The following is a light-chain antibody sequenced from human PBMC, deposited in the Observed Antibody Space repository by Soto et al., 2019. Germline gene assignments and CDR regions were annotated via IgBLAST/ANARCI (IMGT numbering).Light chain of an antibody. CDR2: KAS. CDR3: QDNNHDTWT. Sequence: DIQMTQSPPTLSVSIGDRVTITCRASQSIRTWLAWYQQKPGKAPQVLLYKASKLQSGVPSRFSGNGSGTELTIAVSSVQRDDFATYYCQDNNHDTWTFGQGTRVDI. CDR1: QSIRTW. V-gene: IGKV1-5*03. J-gene: IGKJ1*01.